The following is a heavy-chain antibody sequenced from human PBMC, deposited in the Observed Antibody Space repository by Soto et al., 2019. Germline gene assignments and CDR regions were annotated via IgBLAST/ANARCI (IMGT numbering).Heavy chain of an antibody. Sequence: SETLSLSCTVSGGYITIDDYSWSWIRQAPGKGLEWIGFTYYTGTTYGNPSLKSRVTMSVDPSRTHFSLRLSSVTAADTAVYYCARGYYYYGMDVWGQGTTVTVSS. J-gene: IGHJ6*02. CDR1: GGYITIDDYS. CDR2: TYYTGTT. CDR3: ARGYYYYGMDV. V-gene: IGHV4-30-4*01.